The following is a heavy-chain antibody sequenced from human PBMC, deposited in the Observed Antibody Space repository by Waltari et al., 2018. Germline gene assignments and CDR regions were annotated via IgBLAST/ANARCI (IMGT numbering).Heavy chain of an antibody. CDR2: IVVGSGNT. J-gene: IGHJ3*02. Sequence: QMQLVQSGPEVKKPGTSVKVSCKASGFTFTSSAMQWVRQARGQRLEWIGWIVVGSGNTNYAQKFQERVTITRDMSTSTAYMELSSLRSEDTAVYYCAAGNMVRGVLIAFDIWGQGTMVTVSS. D-gene: IGHD3-10*01. CDR1: GFTFTSSA. CDR3: AAGNMVRGVLIAFDI. V-gene: IGHV1-58*02.